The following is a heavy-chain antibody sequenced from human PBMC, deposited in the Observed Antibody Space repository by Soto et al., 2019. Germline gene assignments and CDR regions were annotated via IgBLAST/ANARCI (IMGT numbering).Heavy chain of an antibody. J-gene: IGHJ4*02. CDR3: ARDGVSSTEYTWNYGTYFDY. V-gene: IGHV1-46*01. CDR1: GYSFTSNY. CDR2: INPTGSTT. D-gene: IGHD1-7*01. Sequence: ASVKVSCKASGYSFTSNYMHWVRQAPGQGLEWMGLINPTGSTTIYAQKFQGRVTMTRDTSTSTDYMEMNSLRPDDTAMYYCARDGVSSTEYTWNYGTYFDYWGQGALVTVSS.